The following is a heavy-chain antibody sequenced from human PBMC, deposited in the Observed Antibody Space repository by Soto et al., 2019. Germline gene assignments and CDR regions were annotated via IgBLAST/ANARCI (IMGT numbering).Heavy chain of an antibody. J-gene: IGHJ4*02. CDR3: AREDGIVGGTSAFDY. CDR1: GFTFSTYT. V-gene: IGHV3-21*01. D-gene: IGHD1-26*01. Sequence: PGGSLRLFCASSGFTFSTYTMNWGRQAPGKGLEWVTSINVTSNYKYYTDSVKGRFTISRDNAKNSLYLKMNRLRAEDTDVYSCAREDGIVGGTSAFDYWGLGTMVTVSS. CDR2: INVTSNYK.